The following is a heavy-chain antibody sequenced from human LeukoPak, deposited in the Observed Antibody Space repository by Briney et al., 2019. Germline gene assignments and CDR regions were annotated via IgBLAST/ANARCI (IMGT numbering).Heavy chain of an antibody. CDR2: ISYDGSNK. CDR1: GFTFSSYA. CDR3: ARGSSSWYYFDY. D-gene: IGHD6-13*01. J-gene: IGHJ4*02. Sequence: QPGGSLRLSCAASGFTFSSYAMHWVRQAPGKGLEWVAVISYDGSNKYYADSVKGRFTISRDNSKNTLYLQMNSLRAEDTAVYYCARGSSSWYYFDYWGQGTLVTVSS. V-gene: IGHV3-30-3*01.